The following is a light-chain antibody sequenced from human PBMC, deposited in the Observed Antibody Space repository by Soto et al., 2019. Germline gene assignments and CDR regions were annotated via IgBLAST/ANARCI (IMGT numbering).Light chain of an antibody. J-gene: IGLJ1*01. V-gene: IGLV2-14*03. CDR1: SSDVGGYTH. CDR2: DVN. Sequence: QSVLTQPASVSGSPGQSITISCTRTSSDVGGYTHVSWYQQHPGKAPKLMIYDVNNRPSGVSNRFSGSKSGNTASLTISGLQADDEGDYYCSSYTSSSSYVFGTGTKVTVL. CDR3: SSYTSSSSYV.